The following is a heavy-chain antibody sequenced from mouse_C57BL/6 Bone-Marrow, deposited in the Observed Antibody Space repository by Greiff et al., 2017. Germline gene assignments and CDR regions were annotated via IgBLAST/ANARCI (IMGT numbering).Heavy chain of an antibody. Sequence: QVHVKQSGAELVRPGTSVKMSCKASGYTLTNYWIGWAKQRPGHGLEWIGDIYPGGGYTNYNEKFKGKATLTADKSSSTAYMQFSSLTSEDSAIYYCARDYGSSTSGVPYWYFDVWGTGTTVTGSS. V-gene: IGHV1-63*01. CDR1: GYTLTNYW. CDR2: IYPGGGYT. J-gene: IGHJ1*03. D-gene: IGHD1-1*01. CDR3: ARDYGSSTSGVPYWYFDV.